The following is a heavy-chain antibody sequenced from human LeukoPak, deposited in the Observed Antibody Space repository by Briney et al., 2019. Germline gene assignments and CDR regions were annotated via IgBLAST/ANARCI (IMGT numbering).Heavy chain of an antibody. CDR3: ARVWRYDFWGTYYFDY. CDR1: GGSFSGYY. V-gene: IGHV4-34*01. CDR2: INHSGST. D-gene: IGHD3-3*01. Sequence: SETLSLTCAVYGGSFSGYYWSWIRQPPGKGLEWIGEINHSGSTNYNPSLKSRVTISVDTSKNQFSPKLSSVTAADTAVYYCARVWRYDFWGTYYFDYWGQETLVTVSS. J-gene: IGHJ4*02.